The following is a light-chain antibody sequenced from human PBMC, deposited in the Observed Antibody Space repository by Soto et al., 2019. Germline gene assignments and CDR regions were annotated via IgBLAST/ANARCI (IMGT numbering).Light chain of an antibody. CDR2: EAT. Sequence: QSALTQPASVSGSPGQSITISCTGTSSDIGGYNYVSWYQQHPGKAPKVMIYEATYRPSGVSNRFSASKSGNTASLTISGLQAEDEADYYCSSYRSGSTLVVFGGGTKLTVL. J-gene: IGLJ2*01. CDR3: SSYRSGSTLVV. V-gene: IGLV2-14*01. CDR1: SSDIGGYNY.